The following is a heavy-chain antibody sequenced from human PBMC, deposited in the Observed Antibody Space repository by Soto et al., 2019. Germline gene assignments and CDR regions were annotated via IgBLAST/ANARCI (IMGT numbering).Heavy chain of an antibody. V-gene: IGHV1-3*01. CDR3: ARIFYGGNPTFDY. J-gene: IGHJ4*02. CDR1: GYTFTSYA. CDR2: INAGNGNT. D-gene: IGHD4-17*01. Sequence: SVKVSCKASGYTFTSYAMHWVRQAPGQRLEWMGWINAGNGNTKYSQKFQGRVTITRDTSASTAYMELSSLRSEDTAVYYCARIFYGGNPTFDYWGPGTLVTVYS.